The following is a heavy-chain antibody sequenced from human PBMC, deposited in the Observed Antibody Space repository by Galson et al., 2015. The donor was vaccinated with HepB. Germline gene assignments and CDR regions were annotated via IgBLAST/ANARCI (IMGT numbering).Heavy chain of an antibody. V-gene: IGHV4-39*01. Sequence: ETLSLTCTVSGGSISSLSYYWVWIRQPPGKGLEWIGSIYYSGTTYYNPSLKSRVTMSVDMSKNQFSLKLSSVTAADTAVYYRARPQGLVRGPFPGSDAFNIWGQGTEVTVSS. D-gene: IGHD6-19*01. J-gene: IGHJ3*02. CDR3: ARPQGLVRGPFPGSDAFNI. CDR1: GGSISSLSYY. CDR2: IYYSGTT.